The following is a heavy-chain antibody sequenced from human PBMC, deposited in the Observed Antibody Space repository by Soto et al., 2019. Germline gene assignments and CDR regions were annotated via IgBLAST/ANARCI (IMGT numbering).Heavy chain of an antibody. Sequence: SETLYLTCAVSGGSISSGGYSWSWIRQPPGKGLEWIGYIYHSGSTYYNPSLKSRVTISVDRSKNQFSLKLSSVTAADTAVYYCARVSTEVDYWGQGTLVTSP. J-gene: IGHJ4*02. CDR2: IYHSGST. V-gene: IGHV4-30-2*01. CDR3: ARVSTEVDY. D-gene: IGHD4-17*01. CDR1: GGSISSGGYS.